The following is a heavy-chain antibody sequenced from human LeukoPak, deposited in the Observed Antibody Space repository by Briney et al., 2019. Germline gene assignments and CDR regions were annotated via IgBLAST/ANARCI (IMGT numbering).Heavy chain of an antibody. CDR3: ARFGFSGTMDV. V-gene: IGHV3-7*01. CDR1: DFTFSGSW. J-gene: IGHJ6*02. Sequence: GGSLRLSCTASDFTFSGSWMTWVRQAPGKGLEWVADIKPDGSGTYYLDSVRGRFTISRDNAKNSLYLHINSLRAEDTAVFYCARFGFSGTMDVWGPGTTVTVSS. CDR2: IKPDGSGT. D-gene: IGHD1-26*01.